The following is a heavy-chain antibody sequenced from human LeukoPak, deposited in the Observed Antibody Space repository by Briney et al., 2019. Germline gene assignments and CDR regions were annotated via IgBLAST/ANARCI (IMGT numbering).Heavy chain of an antibody. D-gene: IGHD3-10*01. CDR2: ISGSGGST. J-gene: IGHJ6*03. CDR3: AKAGSGYYYYGSGGYYKDYYYMDV. CDR1: GFTFSSYA. Sequence: PGGSLRLSCAASGFTFSSYAMSWVRQAPGKGLEWVSAISGSGGSTYYADSVKGRFTISRDNSKNTLYLQMNSLRAEDTAVYYCAKAGSGYYYYGSGGYYKDYYYMDVWGKGTTVTVSS. V-gene: IGHV3-23*01.